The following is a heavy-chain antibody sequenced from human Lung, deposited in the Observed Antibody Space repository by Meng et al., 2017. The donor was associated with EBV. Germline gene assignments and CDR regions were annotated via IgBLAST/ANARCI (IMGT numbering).Heavy chain of an antibody. CDR3: ANWWHEAGYLDS. D-gene: IGHD2-15*01. CDR1: GDSVSSHSVG. V-gene: IGHV6-1*01. J-gene: IGHJ4*02. CDR2: TYFRSKWYY. Sequence: QVQLQQSGPGLVKPSXXLSLTXAISGDSVSSHSVGWNWIRQSPSRGLEWLGRTYFRSKWYYDYAISVSSRISINADTSKNQFSLQLKYVTPEDTAVYYCANWWHEAGYLDSRGKGTLGTVSS.